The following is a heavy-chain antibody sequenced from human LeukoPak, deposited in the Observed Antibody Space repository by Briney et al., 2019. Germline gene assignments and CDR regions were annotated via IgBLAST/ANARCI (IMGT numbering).Heavy chain of an antibody. CDR1: GFAFSSYS. Sequence: AGGSLRLSCAASGFAFSSYSMNWVRQAPGKGLEWVSSISSSSSHIYYADSVKGRFTISRDNAKNSLYLQMNSLRAEDTAVYYCARDRVYGDYGYFDYWGQGTLVTVSS. CDR3: ARDRVYGDYGYFDY. CDR2: ISSSSSHI. V-gene: IGHV3-21*01. J-gene: IGHJ4*02. D-gene: IGHD4-17*01.